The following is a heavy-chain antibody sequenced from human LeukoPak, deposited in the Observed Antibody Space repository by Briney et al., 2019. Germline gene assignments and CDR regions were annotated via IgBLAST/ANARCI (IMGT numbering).Heavy chain of an antibody. V-gene: IGHV1-2*02. D-gene: IGHD2-15*01. CDR1: GYTFTGYY. Sequence: GASVKVYCKASGYTFTGYYMHWVRQAPGQGLEWMGWINPHTGGTNYAQKFQGRVTMTRDASISTAYMELSRLRSDDTAVYYCARPYCGGGSCHDYFDYWGQGTLVTVSS. J-gene: IGHJ4*02. CDR3: ARPYCGGGSCHDYFDY. CDR2: INPHTGGT.